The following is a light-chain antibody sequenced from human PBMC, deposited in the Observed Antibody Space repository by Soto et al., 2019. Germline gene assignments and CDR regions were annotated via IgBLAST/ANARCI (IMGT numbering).Light chain of an antibody. CDR2: AAS. V-gene: IGKV1-39*01. Sequence: IQMTQSPSSLSASVGDRVTITCRASQSISSYLNWYQQKPGKAPKLLIYAASSLQSGVPSSFSGSGSGTGFTLTISSLQPEDVATYYCQQSYSTPYSFGQGNKLEIK. CDR1: QSISSY. J-gene: IGKJ2*01. CDR3: QQSYSTPYS.